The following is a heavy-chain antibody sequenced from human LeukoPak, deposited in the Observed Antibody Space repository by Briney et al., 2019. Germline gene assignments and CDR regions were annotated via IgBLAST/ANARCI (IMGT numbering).Heavy chain of an antibody. D-gene: IGHD2-21*02. CDR1: GFTFSSDW. Sequence: GGSLRLSCAASGFTFSSDWMIWVRQAPGKGLEWVANIKPDEGEKYYVDSVKGRFTVSRDNSKNTLYLQMNSLRAEDTAVYYCAKDGLAYCGGDCYSDYWGQGTLVTVSS. CDR2: IKPDEGEK. V-gene: IGHV3-7*01. CDR3: AKDGLAYCGGDCYSDY. J-gene: IGHJ4*02.